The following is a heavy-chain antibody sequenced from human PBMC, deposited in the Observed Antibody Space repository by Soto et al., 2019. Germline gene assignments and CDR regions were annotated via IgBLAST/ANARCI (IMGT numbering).Heavy chain of an antibody. V-gene: IGHV3-33*01. J-gene: IGHJ4*02. CDR3: AAGEPLNY. CDR1: GFTFSNYG. CDR2: IWYDGSNE. Sequence: GGSLRLSCAASGFTFSNYGMHWVRQAPGKGLEWVEIIWYDGSNEYYADSVKGRFTIFRDNSKNTVYLQMNSLRAEDTAMYYCAAGEPLNYRGQGTLVTVSS. D-gene: IGHD3-10*01.